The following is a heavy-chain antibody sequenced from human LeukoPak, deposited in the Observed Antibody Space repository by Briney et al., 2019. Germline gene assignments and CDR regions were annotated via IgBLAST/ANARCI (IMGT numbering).Heavy chain of an antibody. V-gene: IGHV3-11*01. CDR3: ARRRDYFDS. J-gene: IGHJ4*02. Sequence: PGGSLRLSCVVSGFDLSDYYMSWIRQAPGKGLEWISYISSSGGNIYFADSVKGRFTMSRDNARGSLYLQMNSLRADDTAIYYRARRRDYFDSWGQGTLVTVSS. CDR1: GFDLSDYY. CDR2: ISSSGGNI.